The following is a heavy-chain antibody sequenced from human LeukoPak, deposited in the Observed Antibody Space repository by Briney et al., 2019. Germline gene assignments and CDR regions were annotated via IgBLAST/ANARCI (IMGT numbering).Heavy chain of an antibody. CDR1: GGSINSYY. CDR3: ARHLRSDYGIPGAFDI. Sequence: SETLSLTCTVSGGSINSYYWSWIRQPPGKGLEWIGEINHSGSTNYNPSLKSRVTISVDTSKNQFSLKLSSVTAADTAVYYCARHLRSDYGIPGAFDIWGQGTMVTVSS. J-gene: IGHJ3*02. D-gene: IGHD1-26*01. CDR2: INHSGST. V-gene: IGHV4-34*01.